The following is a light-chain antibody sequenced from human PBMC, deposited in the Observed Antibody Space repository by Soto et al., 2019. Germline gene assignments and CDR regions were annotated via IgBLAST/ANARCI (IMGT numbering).Light chain of an antibody. CDR1: QSVSSY. J-gene: IGKJ1*01. Sequence: EVVLTQSPATLSLYTGERATLSCRASQSVSSYLAWYQQKPGQAPRLLMYEASTRATGIPARFSGGGSGTDFTLTISSLEPEDFAVYYCQQRSDWPWTFGQVTKVDNK. CDR3: QQRSDWPWT. CDR2: EAS. V-gene: IGKV3-11*01.